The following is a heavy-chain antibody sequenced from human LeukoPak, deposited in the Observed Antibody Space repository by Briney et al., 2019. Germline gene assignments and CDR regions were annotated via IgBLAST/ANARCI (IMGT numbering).Heavy chain of an antibody. D-gene: IGHD3-10*01. J-gene: IGHJ4*02. CDR1: GFSLSTDN. Sequence: RGSLRLSCAASGFSLSTDNTSWVRQAPGKGMGWVSYISSSGSATYYADSVKGGFTISRDNSKNTLYLQMNSLRAEDTAVYYCARDRGGSLEAGPDYWGQGTRVTVSA. CDR2: ISSSGSAT. V-gene: IGHV3-48*04. CDR3: ARDRGGSLEAGPDY.